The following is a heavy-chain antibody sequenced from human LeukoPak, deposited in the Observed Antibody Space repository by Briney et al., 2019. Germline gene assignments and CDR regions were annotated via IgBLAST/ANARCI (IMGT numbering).Heavy chain of an antibody. CDR3: ARGRFSGPDDY. J-gene: IGHJ4*02. D-gene: IGHD6-19*01. Sequence: PGGSLRLSCAVSGVSVSSNYMNWVRQAPGKGLEWVSVIYSGGATYYADSARGRFTISRDNSKNMVSLQMTSLGAEDTAVYYCARGRFSGPDDYWGQGTLVTVSS. CDR1: GVSVSSNY. V-gene: IGHV3-53*01. CDR2: IYSGGAT.